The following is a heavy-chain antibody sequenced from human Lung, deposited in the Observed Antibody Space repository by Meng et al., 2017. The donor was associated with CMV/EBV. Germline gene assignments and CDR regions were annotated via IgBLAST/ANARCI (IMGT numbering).Heavy chain of an antibody. J-gene: IGHJ6*02. Sequence: ASVKVSCKASGYTFTSYGISWVRQAPGQGLEWMGWISAYNCNTNYAQKLQGRVTMTTDTSTSTAYMELRSLRSDDTAVYYCARDPIRVLRFLEWNYYYYGRDVWGQGTTVTVSS. CDR3: ARDPIRVLRFLEWNYYYYGRDV. V-gene: IGHV1-18*01. CDR2: ISAYNCNT. CDR1: GYTFTSYG. D-gene: IGHD3-3*01.